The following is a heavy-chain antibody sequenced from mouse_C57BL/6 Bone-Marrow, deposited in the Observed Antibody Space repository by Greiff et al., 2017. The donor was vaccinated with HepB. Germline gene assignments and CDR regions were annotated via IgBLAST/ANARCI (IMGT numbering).Heavy chain of an antibody. CDR1: GFTFSDAW. V-gene: IGHV6-6*01. J-gene: IGHJ2*01. D-gene: IGHD3-2*02. CDR2: IRNKANNHAT. Sequence: EVMLVESGGGLVQPGGSMKLSCAASGFTFSDAWMDWVRQSPEKGLEWVAEIRNKANNHATYYAESVKGRFTISRDDSKSSVYLQMNSLRAEDTGIYYCTRGLRLGYFDYWGQGTTLTVSS. CDR3: TRGLRLGYFDY.